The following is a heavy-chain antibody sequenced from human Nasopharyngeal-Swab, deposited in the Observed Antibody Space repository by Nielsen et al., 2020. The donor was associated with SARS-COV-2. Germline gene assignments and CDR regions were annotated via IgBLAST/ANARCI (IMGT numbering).Heavy chain of an antibody. CDR1: GGSISTYY. D-gene: IGHD3-22*01. Sequence: GSLRLSCTVSGGSISTYYWSWIRQPPGKGLEWIGYIHSSGTTNYNPSLKRRVTISVDTSKNQFSLKLSSVTAADTAVYYCARDHSYYDSNGYYFDYWGLGTLVTVSS. J-gene: IGHJ4*02. V-gene: IGHV4-59*01. CDR2: IHSSGTT. CDR3: ARDHSYYDSNGYYFDY.